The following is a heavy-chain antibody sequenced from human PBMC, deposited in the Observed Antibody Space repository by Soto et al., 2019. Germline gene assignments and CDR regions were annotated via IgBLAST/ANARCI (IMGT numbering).Heavy chain of an antibody. Sequence: QVQLVESGGGVVQPGRSLRLSCAASGFTFSNNGMHWVRQAPGKGLEWVAVIWYDGSNKYYADSVKGRFTISRDNSKNTLYLQMNSLRAEDTAVYYCARDGNYYDSSGTDYWGQGTLVTASS. CDR1: GFTFSNNG. CDR2: IWYDGSNK. V-gene: IGHV3-33*01. CDR3: ARDGNYYDSSGTDY. J-gene: IGHJ4*02. D-gene: IGHD3-22*01.